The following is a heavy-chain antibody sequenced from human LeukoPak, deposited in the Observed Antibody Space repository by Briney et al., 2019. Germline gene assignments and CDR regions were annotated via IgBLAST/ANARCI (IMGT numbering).Heavy chain of an antibody. D-gene: IGHD5-12*01. CDR2: IYGGGTT. V-gene: IGHV3-53*01. Sequence: PGGSLRLSCAASGFTVSRSYLNWVRQAPGKGLEWVSVIYGGGTTFYADSVKGRFTISRDTSKNTVYLQMNSLRAEDTAVYYCASATGGFHYDSWGQGTLVTVSS. J-gene: IGHJ4*02. CDR1: GFTVSRSY. CDR3: ASATGGFHYDS.